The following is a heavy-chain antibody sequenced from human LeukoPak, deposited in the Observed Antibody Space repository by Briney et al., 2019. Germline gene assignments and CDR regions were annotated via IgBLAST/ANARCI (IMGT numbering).Heavy chain of an antibody. V-gene: IGHV1-2*02. Sequence: ASVKVSCTASGFTLTGYYMHWVRQDPRQGLQWMGWIKPNSGDTDYAQKFQGRVTMTRDTSISTVYMELSSLRSDDTAVYYCARADSVPAGDYHYLYMDVWGKGTTVTVSS. CDR1: GFTLTGYY. J-gene: IGHJ6*03. CDR2: IKPNSGDT. D-gene: IGHD2-2*01. CDR3: ARADSVPAGDYHYLYMDV.